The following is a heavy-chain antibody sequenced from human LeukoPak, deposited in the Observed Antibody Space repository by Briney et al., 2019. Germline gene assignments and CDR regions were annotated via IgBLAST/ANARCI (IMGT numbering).Heavy chain of an antibody. V-gene: IGHV4-39*01. CDR3: ARQDSSSWYVFWYFDL. Sequence: SETLSLTCTVSGGSISSSSYYWGWIRQPPGKGLEWIGRMYYSGSTYYNPSLKSRVTISVDTSKNQFSLKLSTVTAADTAVYYCARQDSSSWYVFWYFDLWGRGTLVTVSS. J-gene: IGHJ2*01. D-gene: IGHD6-13*01. CDR2: MYYSGST. CDR1: GGSISSSSYY.